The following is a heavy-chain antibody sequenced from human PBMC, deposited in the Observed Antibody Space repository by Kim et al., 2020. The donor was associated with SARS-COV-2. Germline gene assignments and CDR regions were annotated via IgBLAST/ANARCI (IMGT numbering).Heavy chain of an antibody. CDR1: GFTFSSYS. J-gene: IGHJ6*02. CDR2: ISSSSSYI. D-gene: IGHD3-9*01. CDR3: ARSEGYYDILTGDYYYYYGMDV. Sequence: GGSLRLSCAASGFTFSSYSMNWVRQAPGKGLEWVSSISSSSSYIYYADSVKGRFTISRDNAKNSLYLQMNSLRAEDTAVYYCARSEGYYDILTGDYYYYYGMDVWGQGTTVTVSS. V-gene: IGHV3-21*01.